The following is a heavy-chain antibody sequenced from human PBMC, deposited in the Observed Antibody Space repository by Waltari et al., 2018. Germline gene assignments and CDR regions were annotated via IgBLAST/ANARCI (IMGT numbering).Heavy chain of an antibody. J-gene: IGHJ4*02. CDR3: ARGWGCSGGSCSPTFEY. CDR2: INSVGSNI. V-gene: IGHV3-48*03. D-gene: IGHD2-15*01. Sequence: EVQLVESGGNLVQPGESLGLSCAASGFTFSSYELTWVRQAPVKGLEWVSYINSVGSNIYYAASVKGRFTNSRDNAKNSLYLQMNSLRAEDTAVYYCARGWGCSGGSCSPTFEYWGQGILVTVSS. CDR1: GFTFSSYE.